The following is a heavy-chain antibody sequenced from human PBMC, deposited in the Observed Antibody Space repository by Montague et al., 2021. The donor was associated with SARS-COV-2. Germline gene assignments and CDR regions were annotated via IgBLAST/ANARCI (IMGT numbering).Heavy chain of an antibody. CDR1: GASVSSINW. D-gene: IGHD6-13*01. V-gene: IGHV4-4*02. CDR2: IHHTGIT. J-gene: IGHJ4*02. CDR3: ASHPVFQQLYS. Sequence: SETLSLTCAVSGASVSSINWWCWVRQPPGRGLEWIAEIHHTGITNFNPSLRGRVSISLDSSKNQLSLTLISVTAADTAIYYCASHPVFQQLYSWGQGTLVSVSS.